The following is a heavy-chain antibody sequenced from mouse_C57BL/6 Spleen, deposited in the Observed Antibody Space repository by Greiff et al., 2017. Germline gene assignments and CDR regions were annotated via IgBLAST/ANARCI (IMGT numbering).Heavy chain of an antibody. Sequence: EVKLVESGGGLVKPGGYLKLSCAAAGFTFSDYGMHWVRQAPEKGREWVAYSSSGSSTIYYADTVKGRFPISRDNAKNTLFLQMTSLRSEDTAMYYCANYGSRGGYAMDYWGQGTSVTVSS. V-gene: IGHV5-17*01. CDR3: ANYGSRGGYAMDY. CDR2: SSSGSSTI. D-gene: IGHD1-1*01. J-gene: IGHJ4*01. CDR1: GFTFSDYG.